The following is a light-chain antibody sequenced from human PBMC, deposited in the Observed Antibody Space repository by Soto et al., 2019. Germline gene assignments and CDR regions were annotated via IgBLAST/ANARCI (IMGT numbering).Light chain of an antibody. CDR1: QSVSSSY. CDR3: PQYGSSPVT. J-gene: IGKJ3*01. CDR2: GAS. V-gene: IGKV3-20*01. Sequence: EIVLTQSPGTLSLSPGERATLSCRASQSVSSSYLAWYQQKPGQAPRLLIYGASSRATGIPDRFSGSGSGTAFTLTISRLEPEDSAVYYCPQYGSSPVTFGPGTKVDIK.